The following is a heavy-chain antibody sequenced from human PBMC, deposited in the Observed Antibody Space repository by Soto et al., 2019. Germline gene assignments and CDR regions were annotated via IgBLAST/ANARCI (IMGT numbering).Heavy chain of an antibody. CDR3: AKDKGVGHYSSTWYGFDY. V-gene: IGHV3-9*01. Sequence: GGSLRLSCAASGFIFDDYAMHWFRQSPGKGLEWVSGISWNGGNIGYADSVRCRFTISRDNAKNSLYLEMNSLRAEDTAFYYFAKDKGVGHYSSTWYGFDYWGQGALVTVSS. D-gene: IGHD6-13*01. CDR2: ISWNGGNI. CDR1: GFIFDDYA. J-gene: IGHJ4*02.